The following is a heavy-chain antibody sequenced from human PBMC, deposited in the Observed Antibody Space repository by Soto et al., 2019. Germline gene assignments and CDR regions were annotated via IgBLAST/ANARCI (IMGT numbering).Heavy chain of an antibody. CDR1: GFTFSSYA. V-gene: IGHV3-23*01. J-gene: IGHJ4*02. Sequence: EVQLLESGGGLVQPGGSLRLSCAASGFTFSSYAMSWVRQAPGKGLEWVSAIIGSGGSTYYADSVKGRFTISRDNSKNTLYLQMNSLRAEDTAVYYCANHLWFGEFSNWGKGTLVTVSS. D-gene: IGHD3-10*01. CDR2: IIGSGGST. CDR3: ANHLWFGEFSN.